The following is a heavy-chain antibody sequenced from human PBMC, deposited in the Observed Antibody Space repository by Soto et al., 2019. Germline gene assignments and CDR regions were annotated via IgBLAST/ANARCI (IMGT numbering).Heavy chain of an antibody. CDR2: IIPIFGTA. Sequence: QVQLAQSGAEVKKPGSSVKVSCKASGGTFSSYAISWVRQAPGQGLEWMGGIIPIFGTANYAQKFQGRVTITADESTSTAYMELSSLRSEDTAVYYCARLRGIAARQKGFFDYWGQGTLVTVSS. J-gene: IGHJ4*02. CDR3: ARLRGIAARQKGFFDY. D-gene: IGHD6-6*01. V-gene: IGHV1-69*01. CDR1: GGTFSSYA.